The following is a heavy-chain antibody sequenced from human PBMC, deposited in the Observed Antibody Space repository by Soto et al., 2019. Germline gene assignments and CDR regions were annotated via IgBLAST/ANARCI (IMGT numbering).Heavy chain of an antibody. CDR2: IIPIFGTA. D-gene: IGHD6-13*01. CDR1: GGTFSSYA. J-gene: IGHJ6*02. V-gene: IGHV1-69*12. Sequence: QVQLVQSGAEVKKPGSSVKVSCKASGGTFSSYAISGVRQAPGQGLEWMGGIIPIFGTANYAQKFQGRVRITADESTSTAYMELSSLRSEDTAAYYCAREILAAAGHYYYYGMDVWGQETTVTVSS. CDR3: AREILAAAGHYYYYGMDV.